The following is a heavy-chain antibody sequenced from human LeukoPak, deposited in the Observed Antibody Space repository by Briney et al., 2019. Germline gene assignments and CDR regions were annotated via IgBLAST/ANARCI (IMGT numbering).Heavy chain of an antibody. V-gene: IGHV3-23*01. CDR2: ISGGGDNT. Sequence: PGGSLRLSCAASGFILSSYAMSWVRQAPGKGLEWVSAISGGGDNTYYAASVKGRFTTTRDNSKNTLYLQMNSLRAEDTALYYCATPRSSYYYYGVDVWGQGTTVIVSS. CDR3: ATPRSSYYYYGVDV. J-gene: IGHJ6*02. CDR1: GFILSSYA.